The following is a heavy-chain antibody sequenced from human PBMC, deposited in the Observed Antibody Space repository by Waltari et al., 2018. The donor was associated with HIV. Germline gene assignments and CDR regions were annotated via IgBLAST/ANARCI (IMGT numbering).Heavy chain of an antibody. CDR1: GFAFSHYA. CDR3: AKVAFDGDNRHEPVKNAFDI. J-gene: IGHJ3*02. D-gene: IGHD2-21*01. V-gene: IGHV3-23*01. Sequence: SGGGLVQPGGSLRLSCAASGFAFSHYAMSWVRQAPGKGLEWVSSVSGSSSSAYYAESVKGRFTISRDNPKNTVFLQMNSLRAEDTAIYYCAKVAFDGDNRHEPVKNAFDIWGQGTKVTVSS. CDR2: VSGSSSSA.